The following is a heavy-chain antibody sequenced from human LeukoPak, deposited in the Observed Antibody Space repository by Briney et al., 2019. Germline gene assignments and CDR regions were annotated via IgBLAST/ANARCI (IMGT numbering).Heavy chain of an antibody. D-gene: IGHD3-10*01. CDR3: AGRGSGSYFDF. V-gene: IGHV3-23*01. CDR2: ISGSGGST. CDR1: GFTFSTYG. J-gene: IGHJ4*02. Sequence: GGSLRLSCAASGFTFSTYGMNWVRQAPGKGLEWVSAISGSGGSTYYADSVKGRFTISRDNSKNTLYLQMNSLRAEDTAVYYCAGRGSGSYFDFWGQGTLVTVSS.